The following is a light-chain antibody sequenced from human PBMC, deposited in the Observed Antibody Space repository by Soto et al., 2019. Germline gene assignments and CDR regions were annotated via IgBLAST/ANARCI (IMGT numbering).Light chain of an antibody. V-gene: IGKV1-5*03. CDR2: EAS. J-gene: IGKJ1*01. CDR1: QTISGP. Sequence: DMFTISCRASQTISGPSAWHQLKPGEAPKPLIYEASTLQWGVPSRFSASGFGTEFTLTISSLQTDHFATHFFQQYNTDSRAWAFGPGTKVDI. CDR3: QQYNTDSRAWA.